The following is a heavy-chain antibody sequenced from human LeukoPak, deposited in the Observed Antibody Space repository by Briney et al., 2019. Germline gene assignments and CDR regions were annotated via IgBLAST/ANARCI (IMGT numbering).Heavy chain of an antibody. Sequence: ASVKVSCKASGYTFSGYYMHWVRQAPGQGLEWMGWINPSSGGTNYAQKFQGRVTMTRDTSISTAYMELSRLRSDDTAVYYCARDRSDCSSTSCFRSSYMDVWGKGTTVTVSS. J-gene: IGHJ6*03. CDR2: INPSSGGT. D-gene: IGHD2-2*01. CDR1: GYTFSGYY. CDR3: ARDRSDCSSTSCFRSSYMDV. V-gene: IGHV1-2*02.